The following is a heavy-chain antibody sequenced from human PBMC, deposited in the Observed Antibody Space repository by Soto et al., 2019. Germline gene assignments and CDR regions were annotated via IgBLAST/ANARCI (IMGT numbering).Heavy chain of an antibody. CDR3: ARDVATLTKYNWFDP. Sequence: GGSLRLSCAASGFTFSSYSMNWVRQAPGKGPEWVSYISSSSSTIYYADSVKGRFTISRDNAKNSLYLQMNSLRDEDTAVYYCARDVATLTKYNWFDPWGQGTLVTVSS. V-gene: IGHV3-48*02. D-gene: IGHD4-17*01. CDR2: ISSSSSTI. J-gene: IGHJ5*02. CDR1: GFTFSSYS.